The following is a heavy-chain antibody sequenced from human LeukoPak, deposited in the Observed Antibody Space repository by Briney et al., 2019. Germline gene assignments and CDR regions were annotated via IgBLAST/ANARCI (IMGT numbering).Heavy chain of an antibody. D-gene: IGHD6-19*01. CDR1: GFIFSSYG. CDR3: AKDRTYSAVAGTFDY. Sequence: PGGSLRLSCVASGFIFSSYGMHWVRQAPGKGLEWVAVIWYDGTNKYYADSVKGRFTISRDNSKNTLYLQMNSLRAEDTAVYYCAKDRTYSAVAGTFDYWGQGTLVTVSS. CDR2: IWYDGTNK. V-gene: IGHV3-30*02. J-gene: IGHJ4*02.